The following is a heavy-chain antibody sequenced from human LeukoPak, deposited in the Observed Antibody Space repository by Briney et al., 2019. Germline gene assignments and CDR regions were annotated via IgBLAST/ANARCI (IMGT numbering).Heavy chain of an antibody. CDR3: ARSSIAARGLDY. CDR1: GGSISGYN. D-gene: IGHD6-6*01. CDR2: IYTSGTS. V-gene: IGHV4-4*09. J-gene: IGHJ4*02. Sequence: SETLSLTCTVSGGSISGYNWSWIRQPPGKGLEWIGYIYTSGTSNSNPSLKSRVTISVDTSKNQFSLKLSSVTAADTAVYYCARSSIAARGLDYWGQGTLVTVSS.